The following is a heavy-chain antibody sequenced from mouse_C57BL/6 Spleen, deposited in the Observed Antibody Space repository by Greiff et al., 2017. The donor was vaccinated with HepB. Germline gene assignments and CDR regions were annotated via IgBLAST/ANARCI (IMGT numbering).Heavy chain of an antibody. Sequence: EVQGVESGGGLVKPGGSLKLSCAASGFTFSSYAMSWVRQTPEKRLEWVATISDGGSYTYYPDNVKGRFTISRDNAKNNLYLQVSHLKSEDTAMYYCARGGPTIVTAWYFDVWGTGTTVTVSS. J-gene: IGHJ1*03. V-gene: IGHV5-4*01. CDR1: GFTFSSYA. D-gene: IGHD2-5*01. CDR3: ARGGPTIVTAWYFDV. CDR2: ISDGGSYT.